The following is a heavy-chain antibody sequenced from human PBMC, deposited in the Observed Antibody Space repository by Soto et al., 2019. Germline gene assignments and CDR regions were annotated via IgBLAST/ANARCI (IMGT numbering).Heavy chain of an antibody. CDR1: GGSISSGDYY. Sequence: QVQLQESGPGLVKPSQTLSLTCTVSGGSISSGDYYWSWIRQPPGKGLEWIGYIYYSGSTYYNPSLKSRVTISVDTSKNQFSLKLSSVTAADTAVYYCASGGRAARPRGGYYYYGMDVWGQGTTVTVSS. CDR3: ASGGRAARPRGGYYYYGMDV. J-gene: IGHJ6*02. CDR2: IYYSGST. D-gene: IGHD6-6*01. V-gene: IGHV4-30-4*01.